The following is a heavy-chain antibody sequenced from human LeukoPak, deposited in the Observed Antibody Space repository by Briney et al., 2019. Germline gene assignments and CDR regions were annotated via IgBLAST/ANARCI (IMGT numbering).Heavy chain of an antibody. J-gene: IGHJ5*02. V-gene: IGHV3-23*01. CDR1: GFTFSNYA. CDR2: VSGSGDTT. Sequence: GGSLRLSCAASGFTFSNYAMNWVRQAPGKGLEWVSAVSGSGDTTHYADSVEGRFTISRDNSKKTLYLQMNSLRAEDTALYYCAKNAGLPYCTGTSCPLDPCGQGTLVSVSS. D-gene: IGHD2-2*01. CDR3: AKNAGLPYCTGTSCPLDP.